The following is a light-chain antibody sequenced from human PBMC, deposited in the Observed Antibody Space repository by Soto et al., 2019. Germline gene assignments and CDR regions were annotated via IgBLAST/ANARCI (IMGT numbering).Light chain of an antibody. CDR1: SSDVGGYHY. V-gene: IGLV2-14*01. Sequence: QSALTQPASVSGSPGQSITISCTGTSSDVGGYHYVSWYQQHPGKAPKLMIYDVSNRPTGVSNRFSGSKSGNTASLTISGLQAEDEADYYCSSYTSSSTRVFGTGTKVTV. CDR2: DVS. CDR3: SSYTSSSTRV. J-gene: IGLJ1*01.